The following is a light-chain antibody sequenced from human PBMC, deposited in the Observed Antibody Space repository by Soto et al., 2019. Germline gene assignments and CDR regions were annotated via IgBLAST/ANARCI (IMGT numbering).Light chain of an antibody. CDR2: EFT. CDR3: SSYTSSATLI. Sequence: QSVLTQPASVSGSLGQSITISCSGTSRDVGGYDYVSWYQQHPGKAPKLMIYEFTHRPSGVSYRFSASKSGNTASLTISGLQAEDEADYYRSSYTSSATLIFGGGTKLTVL. J-gene: IGLJ2*01. CDR1: SRDVGGYDY. V-gene: IGLV2-14*01.